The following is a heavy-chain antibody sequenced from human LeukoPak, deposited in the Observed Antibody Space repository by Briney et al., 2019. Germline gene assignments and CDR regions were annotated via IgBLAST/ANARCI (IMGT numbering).Heavy chain of an antibody. CDR1: GFVFNNYW. CDR2: INSEGTAT. V-gene: IGHV3-74*03. Sequence: GGSLRLSCAASGFVFNNYWMHWVRQPPGKGLVWVSWINSEGTATKYADSVTGRFTISRDNAKNTVYLQMNGLTGEDTAVYYCARDYFRGPAGWGPGTLVIVSS. D-gene: IGHD6-25*01. CDR3: ARDYFRGPAG. J-gene: IGHJ4*02.